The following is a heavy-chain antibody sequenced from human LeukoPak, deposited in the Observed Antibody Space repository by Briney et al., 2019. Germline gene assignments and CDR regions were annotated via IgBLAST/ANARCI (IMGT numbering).Heavy chain of an antibody. D-gene: IGHD5-18*01. CDR1: GFTFSSYA. V-gene: IGHV3-23*01. Sequence: GGSLRLSCAASGFTFSSYAMSWVHQTPGKGLEWVSSISSTGASTYYADSVKGRFTISRDNSKNTLYLQMNSLRAEDTAVYYCVRNIASDTAMVWGQGTLVTVSS. J-gene: IGHJ4*02. CDR3: VRNIASDTAMV. CDR2: ISSTGAST.